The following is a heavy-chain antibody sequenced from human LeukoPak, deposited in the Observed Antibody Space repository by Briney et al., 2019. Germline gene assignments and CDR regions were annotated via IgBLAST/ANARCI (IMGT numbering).Heavy chain of an antibody. V-gene: IGHV4-39*07. Sequence: SETLSLTCTVSGDSISSNSYYWGWIRQPPGKGLEWIGSIYYSGSTYNNPSLKSRATTSVDTSKSQFSLKLSSVTAADTAVYYCARWYSSGWAFDYWGQGTLVTVSS. CDR3: ARWYSSGWAFDY. CDR2: IYYSGST. D-gene: IGHD6-19*01. J-gene: IGHJ4*02. CDR1: GDSISSNSYY.